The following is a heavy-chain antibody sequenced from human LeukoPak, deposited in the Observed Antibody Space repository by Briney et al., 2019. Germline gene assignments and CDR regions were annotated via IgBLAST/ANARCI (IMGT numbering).Heavy chain of an antibody. J-gene: IGHJ3*01. CDR1: GGSIRDYY. D-gene: IGHD2-15*01. Sequence: PSETLALTRSVSGGSIRDYYWNWIRQTAGKGLEWIGRIYSSGITQYNPSLKSRVTMSVDTSENQVSLKLSSVTAADTAFYYCGRQVEGAFDLWGQRTMVTVSS. CDR3: GRQVEGAFDL. CDR2: IYSSGIT. V-gene: IGHV4-4*07.